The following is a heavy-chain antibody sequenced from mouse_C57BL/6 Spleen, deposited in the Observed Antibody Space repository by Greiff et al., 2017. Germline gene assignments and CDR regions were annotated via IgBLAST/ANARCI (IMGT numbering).Heavy chain of an antibody. CDR2: ISSGSSTI. J-gene: IGHJ3*01. V-gene: IGHV5-17*01. Sequence: EVMLVESGGGLVKPGGSLKLSCAASGFTFSDYGMHWVRQAPEKGLEWVAYISSGSSTIYYADTVKGRFTISRDNGKNTLFLQMTSLRSEDTAMYYCARVTLEGLFAYWGQGTLVTVSA. CDR1: GFTFSDYG. CDR3: ARVTLEGLFAY.